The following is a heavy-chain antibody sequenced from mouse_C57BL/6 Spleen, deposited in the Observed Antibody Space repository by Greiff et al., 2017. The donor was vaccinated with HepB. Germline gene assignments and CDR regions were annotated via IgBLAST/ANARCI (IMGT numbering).Heavy chain of an antibody. CDR3: ARDGYDVGYYFDY. Sequence: QVQLQQSGAELARPGASVKLSCKASGYTFTSYGISWVKQRTGQGLEWIGEIYPRSGNTYYNEKLKGKATLTADKSSSTAYMELRSLTSEDSAVYFCARDGYDVGYYFDYWGQGTTLTVSS. CDR2: IYPRSGNT. J-gene: IGHJ2*01. D-gene: IGHD2-2*01. CDR1: GYTFTSYG. V-gene: IGHV1-81*01.